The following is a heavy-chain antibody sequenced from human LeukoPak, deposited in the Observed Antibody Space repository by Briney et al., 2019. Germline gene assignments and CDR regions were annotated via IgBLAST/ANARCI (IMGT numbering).Heavy chain of an antibody. D-gene: IGHD2-2*01. CDR2: ISSRSSTI. CDR1: GFTFSTYP. V-gene: IGHV3-48*04. Sequence: GGSLRLSCAASGFTFSTYPMNWVRQAPGKGLEWVSYISSRSSTIYYADSVKGRFTISRDNAKNSLYLQMNSLRAEDTAVYYCARDRTSSTSYRAFDIWGQGTMVTVSS. J-gene: IGHJ3*02. CDR3: ARDRTSSTSYRAFDI.